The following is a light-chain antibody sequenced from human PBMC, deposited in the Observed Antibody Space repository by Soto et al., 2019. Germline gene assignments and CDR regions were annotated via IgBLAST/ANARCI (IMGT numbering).Light chain of an antibody. CDR1: SANIGSNY. Sequence: QSVLTQPPSVSAAPGQKVTISCSGSSANIGSNYVSWYQHLPGTAPKLVIYDSDRRPSEIPDRFSGSKFGTSATLDITGLQTGDEADYYCGVWDSSLTVVLFGGGIKLTVL. J-gene: IGLJ2*01. CDR2: DSD. CDR3: GVWDSSLTVVL. V-gene: IGLV1-51*01.